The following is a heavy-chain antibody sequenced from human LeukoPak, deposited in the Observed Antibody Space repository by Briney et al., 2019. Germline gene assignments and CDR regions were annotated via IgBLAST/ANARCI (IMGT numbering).Heavy chain of an antibody. CDR1: GYTFTSYG. Sequence: ASVKVSCKASGYTFTSYGISWVRQAPGQGLEWMGWISAYNGNTNYAQKLQGRVTMTRNTSISTAYMELSSLRSEDTAVYYCAVYGSGSYYYWGQGTLVTVSS. CDR3: AVYGSGSYYY. J-gene: IGHJ4*02. V-gene: IGHV1-18*01. D-gene: IGHD3-10*01. CDR2: ISAYNGNT.